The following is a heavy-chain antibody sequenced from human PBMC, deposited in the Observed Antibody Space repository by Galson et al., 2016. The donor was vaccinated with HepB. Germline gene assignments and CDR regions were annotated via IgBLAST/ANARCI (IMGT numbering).Heavy chain of an antibody. CDR3: ARKGIEPLAGHNWSDP. D-gene: IGHD1-14*01. CDR2: IDNRDT. Sequence: SLRLSCATSGFTFSDYAMNWVRQAPGKGLEWVSLIDNRDTYYANSVKGRFTISRDNSKNTLFLQLNNLRTEDTALYFCARKGIEPLAGHNWSDPWGRGTLVTVSS. CDR1: GFTFSDYA. V-gene: IGHV3-23*01. J-gene: IGHJ5*02.